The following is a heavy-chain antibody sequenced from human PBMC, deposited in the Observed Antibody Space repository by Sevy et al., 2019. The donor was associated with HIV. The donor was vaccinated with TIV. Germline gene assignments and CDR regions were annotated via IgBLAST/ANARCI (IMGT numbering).Heavy chain of an antibody. CDR3: ARDRTPRYCSSSSCSRNWFDS. CDR1: GFTFSNYG. CDR2: IWYDGTNK. J-gene: IGHJ5*01. D-gene: IGHD2-2*01. V-gene: IGHV3-33*01. Sequence: GWSLRLSCAASGFTFSNYGIHWVRQAPGKGLEWVAVIWYDGTNKYYADAVKGRFTISRDNSKNTLYLQMNSLRTEDTAVYYCARDRTPRYCSSSSCSRNWFDSWGQGTLVTVSS.